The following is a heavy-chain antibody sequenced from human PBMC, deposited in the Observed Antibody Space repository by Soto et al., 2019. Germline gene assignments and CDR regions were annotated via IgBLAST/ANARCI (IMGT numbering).Heavy chain of an antibody. Sequence: SVKVSCKASGGTFSSYAISWVRQAPGQGLEWMGGIIPIFGTANYAQKFQGRVTITADESTSTAYMELSSLRSEDTAVYYCAASPPKTDIGSHLSDYWGQGTPLTVSS. CDR1: GGTFSSYA. D-gene: IGHD2-15*01. J-gene: IGHJ4*02. CDR2: IIPIFGTA. CDR3: AASPPKTDIGSHLSDY. V-gene: IGHV1-69*13.